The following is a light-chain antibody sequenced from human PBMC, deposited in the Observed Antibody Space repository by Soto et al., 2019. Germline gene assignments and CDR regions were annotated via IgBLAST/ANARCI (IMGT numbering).Light chain of an antibody. CDR2: LNSDGSH. V-gene: IGLV4-69*01. J-gene: IGLJ2*01. Sequence: QPVLTQSPSASAYLGASVKLTCTLRSGHSSYAIAWHQQQPEKGPRYLMKLNSDGSHSKGDGIPDRFSGSSSGAERYLTISSLQSEDEADYYCQTWGTRVFGGGTKLTVL. CDR3: QTWGTRV. CDR1: SGHSSYA.